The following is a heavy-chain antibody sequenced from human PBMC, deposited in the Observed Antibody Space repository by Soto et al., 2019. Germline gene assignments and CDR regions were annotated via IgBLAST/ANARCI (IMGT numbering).Heavy chain of an antibody. CDR3: AKRSSGSWTFDS. J-gene: IGHJ4*02. Sequence: SETLCLTCLVSGQNIKTNYWWAWVRQSPGKGLEWIGEIYHSGSANYNPSLKSRVTISVDTSKNQFSLDLSSVTSADTAIYYCAKRSSGSWTFDSWGRGTLVTVSS. CDR1: GQNIKTNYW. D-gene: IGHD2-15*01. CDR2: IYHSGSA. V-gene: IGHV4-4*02.